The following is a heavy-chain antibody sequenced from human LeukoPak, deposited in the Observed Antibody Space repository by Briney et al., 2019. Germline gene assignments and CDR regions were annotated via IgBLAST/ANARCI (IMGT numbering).Heavy chain of an antibody. D-gene: IGHD2-2*02. Sequence: SETLSLTCTVSGGSISSYYWSWIRQPPGKGLEWIGYIYYSGSTNCNPSLKSRVTISVDTSKNQFSLKLSSVTAADTAVYYCAATRGYCSSTSCYTAYGMDVWGQGTTVTVSS. J-gene: IGHJ6*02. CDR1: GGSISSYY. CDR2: IYYSGST. V-gene: IGHV4-59*01. CDR3: AATRGYCSSTSCYTAYGMDV.